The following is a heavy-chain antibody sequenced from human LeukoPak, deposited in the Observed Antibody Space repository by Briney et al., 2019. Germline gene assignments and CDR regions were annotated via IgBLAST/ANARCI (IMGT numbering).Heavy chain of an antibody. J-gene: IGHJ4*02. V-gene: IGHV3-7*03. CDR1: GFTFSSYW. Sequence: PGGSLRLSCAASGFTFSSYWMSWVRQAPRKGLEWVANIKQDGSEKYYVDSVKGRFTISRDNAKNSLYLQMNSLRAEDTAVYYCARDRDAYCGGDCYSDPSYYFDYWGQGTLVTVSS. D-gene: IGHD2-21*02. CDR3: ARDRDAYCGGDCYSDPSYYFDY. CDR2: IKQDGSEK.